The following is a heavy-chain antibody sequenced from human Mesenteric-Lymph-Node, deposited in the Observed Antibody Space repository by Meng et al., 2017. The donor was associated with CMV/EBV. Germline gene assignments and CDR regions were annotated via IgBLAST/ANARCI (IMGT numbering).Heavy chain of an antibody. D-gene: IGHD3-3*01. CDR2: ISWNSGSI. CDR1: GFTFSDYS. J-gene: IGHJ3*02. Sequence: GGSLRLSCAASGFTFSDYSMNWVRQAPGRGLEWVSGISWNSGSIGYADSVKGRFTISRDNAKNSLYLQMNSLRAEDTALYYCAKDKHDFWSGYFANDAFDIWGQGTMVTVSS. CDR3: AKDKHDFWSGYFANDAFDI. V-gene: IGHV3-9*01.